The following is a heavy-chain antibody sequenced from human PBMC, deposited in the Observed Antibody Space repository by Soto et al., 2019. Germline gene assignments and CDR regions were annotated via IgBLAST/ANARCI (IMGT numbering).Heavy chain of an antibody. D-gene: IGHD6-6*01. CDR2: IYTSGST. CDR3: ARDLFLSRSYLPVKPLDY. Sequence: SETLSLTCTVSGGSISSYYWSWIRQPAGKGLEWIGRIYTSGSTNYNPSLKSRVTMSVDTSKNQFSLKLSSVTAADTAVYYCARDLFLSRSYLPVKPLDYWGQGTLVTVSS. CDR1: GGSISSYY. J-gene: IGHJ4*02. V-gene: IGHV4-4*07.